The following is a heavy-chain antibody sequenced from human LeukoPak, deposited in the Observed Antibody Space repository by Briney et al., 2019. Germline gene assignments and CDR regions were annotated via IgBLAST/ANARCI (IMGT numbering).Heavy chain of an antibody. Sequence: SCKASGGTFSSYAISWVRQAPGKGLEWVSAISGSGGSTYYADSVKGRFTISRDNSKNTLYLQMNSLRAEDTAVYYCAKHPYYDILTGYYIYWGQGTLVTVSS. CDR1: GGTFSSYA. CDR3: AKHPYYDILTGYYIY. D-gene: IGHD3-9*01. CDR2: ISGSGGST. V-gene: IGHV3-23*01. J-gene: IGHJ4*02.